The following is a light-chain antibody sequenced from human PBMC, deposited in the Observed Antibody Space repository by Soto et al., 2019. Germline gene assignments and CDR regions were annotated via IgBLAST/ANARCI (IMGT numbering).Light chain of an antibody. CDR2: EVS. J-gene: IGLJ2*01. CDR1: SSDVGRYNY. Sequence: QSALTQPASVYGSPGQSITISCTGTSSDVGRYNYVSWYQQYPGKAPKLMIFEVSNRPSGISNRFSGSKSGNTASLTISGLQIEDEADYYCSSYTSSTSLVFGGGTKLTVL. CDR3: SSYTSSTSLV. V-gene: IGLV2-14*01.